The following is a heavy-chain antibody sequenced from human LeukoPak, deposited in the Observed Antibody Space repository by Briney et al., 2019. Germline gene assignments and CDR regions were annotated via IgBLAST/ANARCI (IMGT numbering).Heavy chain of an antibody. CDR1: GFTFSSYA. J-gene: IGHJ4*02. V-gene: IGHV3-30*04. CDR3: ARGRLSEAMDYDSSGIFDY. D-gene: IGHD3-22*01. Sequence: SGGSLRLSCAASGFTFSSYAMHWVRQAPGKGLEWVAVISYDGSNKYYADSVKGRFTISRDNSKNTLYLQMNSLRAEDTAVYYCARGRLSEAMDYDSSGIFDYWGQGTLVTVSS. CDR2: ISYDGSNK.